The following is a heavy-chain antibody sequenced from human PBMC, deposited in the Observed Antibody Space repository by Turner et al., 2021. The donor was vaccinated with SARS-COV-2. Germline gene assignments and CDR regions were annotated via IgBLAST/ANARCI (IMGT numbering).Heavy chain of an antibody. CDR3: ASPSVDFWSGSYYGMDV. V-gene: IGHV4-39*01. D-gene: IGHD3-3*01. CDR2: IYYSAST. CDR1: GGSISSSSYY. Sequence: QLQLQESGPGLVKTSETLSLTGAVSGGSISSSSYYWGWIRQPPGKGLEWIGSIYYSASTYDNPSLKRRVTISVDTSKKQICLKLSSVPAADSAVYYWASPSVDFWSGSYYGMDVLGQGTPVTVSS. J-gene: IGHJ6*02.